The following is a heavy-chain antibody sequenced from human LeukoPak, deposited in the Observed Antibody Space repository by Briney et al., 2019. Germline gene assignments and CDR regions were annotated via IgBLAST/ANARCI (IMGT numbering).Heavy chain of an antibody. V-gene: IGHV1-18*01. Sequence: ASVKVSCKASGYTFINYDIRWVRQAPGQGLEWMGWINAYNGNTNYAQKFQGRVTMTTDTSTSTAYMELRSLRSDDTAVYYCAREVTHHVYYGMDVWGQGTTVTVSS. CDR2: INAYNGNT. D-gene: IGHD4-23*01. J-gene: IGHJ6*02. CDR1: GYTFINYD. CDR3: AREVTHHVYYGMDV.